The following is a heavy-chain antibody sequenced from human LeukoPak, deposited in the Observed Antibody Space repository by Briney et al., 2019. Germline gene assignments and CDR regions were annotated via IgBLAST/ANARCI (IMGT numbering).Heavy chain of an antibody. CDR2: INPNSGGT. D-gene: IGHD4-17*01. J-gene: IGHJ1*01. V-gene: IGHV1-2*06. Sequence: ASVTVSCKASGYTFTGYYMHWVRQAPGQGLEWMGRINPNSGGTNYAQKFQGRVTMTRDTSISTAYMELSRLRSDDTAVYYCARVGIDDYGDYDEHWGQGTLVTVSS. CDR3: ARVGIDDYGDYDEH. CDR1: GYTFTGYY.